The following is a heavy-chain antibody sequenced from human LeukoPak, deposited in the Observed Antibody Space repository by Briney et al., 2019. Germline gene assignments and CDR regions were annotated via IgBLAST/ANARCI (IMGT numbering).Heavy chain of an antibody. V-gene: IGHV3-23*01. CDR2: ISASGLTT. J-gene: IGHJ5*02. Sequence: PGGSLRLSCAASGFTYISYAMSWVRQAPGKGLEWVSAISASGLTTYYADSVKGRFSISIDNSKNTLYLQMSSLRADDTAVYYCAKEPREYCSRASCPNWIDAWGQGTLVTVSS. CDR3: AKEPREYCSRASCPNWIDA. D-gene: IGHD2-2*01. CDR1: GFTYISYA.